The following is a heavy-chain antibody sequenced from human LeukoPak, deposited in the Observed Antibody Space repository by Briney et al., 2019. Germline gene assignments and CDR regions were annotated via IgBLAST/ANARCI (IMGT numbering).Heavy chain of an antibody. D-gene: IGHD3-9*01. J-gene: IGHJ4*02. CDR3: ARDSDYDILTGYYNVAY. V-gene: IGHV3-21*01. CDR1: GFTFSSYS. Sequence: GGSLRLSCAASGFTFSSYSMNWVRQAPGKGLEWVSSISRGCDYTYSEDSVKGRFTISRDNAKNSLYLQMNSLRAEDTAVYYCARDSDYDILTGYYNVAYWGQGTLVTVSS. CDR2: ISRGCDYT.